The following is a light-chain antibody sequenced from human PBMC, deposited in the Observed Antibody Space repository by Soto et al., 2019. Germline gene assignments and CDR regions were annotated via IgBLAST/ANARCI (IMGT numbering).Light chain of an antibody. V-gene: IGKV3-20*01. CDR1: QSVSSSY. CDR3: QQYGSSPWT. Sequence: ILVTQSPCTLSLSPGERATLSCRASQSVSSSYLAWYQQKPGQAPRPLIYGASSRAIGIPDRFSGSGSGTDFTLTISRLEPEDFAVYYCQQYGSSPWTFGQGTKVDIK. J-gene: IGKJ1*01. CDR2: GAS.